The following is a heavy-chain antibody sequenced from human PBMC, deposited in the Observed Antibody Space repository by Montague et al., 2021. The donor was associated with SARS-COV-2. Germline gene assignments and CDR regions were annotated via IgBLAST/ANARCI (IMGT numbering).Heavy chain of an antibody. CDR3: ARGRKRITVVRGVIIDWFDP. Sequence: SETLSLTCAVYGGSFSGYYLSWIRQPPGKGLEWIGEINHSGSTNYNPSLKSRVTISVDTSKNQFSLKLSSVTAADTAVYYCARGRKRITVVRGVIIDWFDPWGQGTLVTVSS. D-gene: IGHD3-10*01. V-gene: IGHV4-34*01. CDR2: INHSGST. CDR1: GGSFSGYY. J-gene: IGHJ5*02.